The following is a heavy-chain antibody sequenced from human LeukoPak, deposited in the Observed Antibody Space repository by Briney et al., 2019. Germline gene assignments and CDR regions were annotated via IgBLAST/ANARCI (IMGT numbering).Heavy chain of an antibody. CDR2: ISYDGSNK. J-gene: IGHJ4*02. CDR3: ARDGGRRSGSYGLGGY. Sequence: GGSLRLSCAASGLTFSSYAMRWVRQAPGKGLEWVAVISYDGSNKYYADSVKGRFTISRDNSKNTLYLQMNSLRAEDTAVYYCARDGGRRSGSYGLGGYWGQGTLVTVSS. CDR1: GLTFSSYA. V-gene: IGHV3-30*04. D-gene: IGHD1-26*01.